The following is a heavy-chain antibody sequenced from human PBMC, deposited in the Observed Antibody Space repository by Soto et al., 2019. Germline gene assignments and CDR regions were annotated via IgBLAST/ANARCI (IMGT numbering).Heavy chain of an antibody. CDR3: AKDRERYCSGGSCFHAFDY. V-gene: IGHV3-23*01. CDR2: ISDSGGST. CDR1: GFTFSSFG. J-gene: IGHJ4*02. Sequence: GGSLRLSCAASGFTFSSFGMNWVRQAPGKGLEWVSLISDSGGSTYYADSVKGRFTFSRDNSKNTLYLQMNSLRAEDTAVYYCAKDRERYCSGGSCFHAFDYWGQGSLVTVSS. D-gene: IGHD2-15*01.